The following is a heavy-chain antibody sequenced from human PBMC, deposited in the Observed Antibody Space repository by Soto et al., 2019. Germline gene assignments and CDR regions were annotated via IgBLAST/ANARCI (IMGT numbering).Heavy chain of an antibody. CDR1: GGSISSYY. D-gene: IGHD2-2*01. CDR3: AREGDLGYCSSTSCIWFDP. J-gene: IGHJ5*02. CDR2: IYYSGST. Sequence: PSETLSLTSTVSGGSISSYYWSWIRQPPGKGLECIGYIYYSGSTNYNPSLKSRVTISVDTSKNQCSLKLSSVTAADTAVYYCAREGDLGYCSSTSCIWFDPWGQGSLVTVSS. V-gene: IGHV4-59*01.